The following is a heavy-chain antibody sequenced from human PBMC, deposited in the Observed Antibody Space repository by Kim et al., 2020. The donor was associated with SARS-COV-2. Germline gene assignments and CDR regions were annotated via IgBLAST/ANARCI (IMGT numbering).Heavy chain of an antibody. CDR1: GFTFSSYG. V-gene: IGHV3-30*18. CDR2: ISYDGSNK. D-gene: IGHD6-19*01. Sequence: GGSLRLSCAASGFTFSSYGMHWVRQAPGKGLEWVAVISYDGSNKYYADSVKGRFTISRDTSKNTLYLQMNSLRAEDTAVYYCAKDLEVAGTFYYYGMDVWGQGTTVTVSS. J-gene: IGHJ6*02. CDR3: AKDLEVAGTFYYYGMDV.